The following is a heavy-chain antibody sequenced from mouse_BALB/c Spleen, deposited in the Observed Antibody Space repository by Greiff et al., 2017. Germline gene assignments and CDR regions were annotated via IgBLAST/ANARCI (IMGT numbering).Heavy chain of an antibody. V-gene: IGHV1S81*02. CDR3: TRSRDGYPFDY. Sequence: VKLMESGAELVKPGASVKLSCKASGYTFTSYYMYWVKQRPGQGLEWIGEINPSNGGTNFNEKFKSKATLTVDKSSSTAYMQLSSLTSEDSAVYYCTRSRDGYPFDYWGQGTTLTVSS. D-gene: IGHD2-3*01. CDR1: GYTFTSYY. J-gene: IGHJ2*01. CDR2: INPSNGGT.